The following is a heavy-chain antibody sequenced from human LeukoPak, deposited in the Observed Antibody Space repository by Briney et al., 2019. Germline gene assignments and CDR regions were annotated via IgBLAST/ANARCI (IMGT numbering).Heavy chain of an antibody. CDR3: ARGVASTSSIPDMDV. Sequence: GASVKVSCKASGYTFTGYYMHWVRQAPGQGLEWMGWINPNSGGTNYAQKFQGRVTMTRDTSISTAYMELSRLRSDDTAVYYCARGVASTSSIPDMDVWGQGTTVTVSS. CDR2: INPNSGGT. CDR1: GYTFTGYY. V-gene: IGHV1-2*02. D-gene: IGHD2-2*01. J-gene: IGHJ6*02.